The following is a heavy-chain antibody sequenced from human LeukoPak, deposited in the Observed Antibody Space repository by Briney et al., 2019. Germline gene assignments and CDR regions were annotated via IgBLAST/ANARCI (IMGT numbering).Heavy chain of an antibody. V-gene: IGHV1-46*01. CDR2: INPSGSST. D-gene: IGHD1-26*01. Sequence: ASVKVSCKASGYSFTSYYMHWVRQAPGQGLEWMGLINPSGSSTTYAQKFQGRVTMTRDMFTSTDYMELASLTSDDTAVYYCARDNSVGETAWWFDPWGQGTLVTVSS. CDR3: ARDNSVGETAWWFDP. J-gene: IGHJ5*02. CDR1: GYSFTSYY.